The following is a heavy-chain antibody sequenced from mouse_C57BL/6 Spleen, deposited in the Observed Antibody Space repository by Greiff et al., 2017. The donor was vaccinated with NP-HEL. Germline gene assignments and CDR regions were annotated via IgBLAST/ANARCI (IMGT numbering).Heavy chain of an antibody. Sequence: GGGLVQPKGSLKLSCAASGFSFNTYAMNWVRQAPGKGLEWVARIRSKSNNYATYYADSVKDRFTISRDDSESMLYLQMNNLKTEDTAMYYCVRRGGGYYAMDYWGQGTSVTVSS. CDR1: GFSFNTYA. J-gene: IGHJ4*01. V-gene: IGHV10-1*01. CDR3: VRRGGGYYAMDY. CDR2: IRSKSNNYAT.